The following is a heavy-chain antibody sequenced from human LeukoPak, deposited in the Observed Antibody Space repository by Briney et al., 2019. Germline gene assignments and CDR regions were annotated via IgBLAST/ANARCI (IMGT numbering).Heavy chain of an antibody. V-gene: IGHV3-23*01. CDR2: FSGGVGST. D-gene: IGHD2-2*01. CDR1: GFTFSSYV. CDR3: AKGGYCSSTSCYVGWFDP. Sequence: GGSLRLSCAASGFTFSSYVMNWGRQAPGKGLEWVSVFSGGVGSTYYADSVKGRFTISRDNSKNTLFLQMNSLRAEDTAVYYCAKGGYCSSTSCYVGWFDPWGQGTLVTVSS. J-gene: IGHJ5*02.